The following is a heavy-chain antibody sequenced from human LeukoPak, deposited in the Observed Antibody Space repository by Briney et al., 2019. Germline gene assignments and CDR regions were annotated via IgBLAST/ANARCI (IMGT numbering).Heavy chain of an antibody. J-gene: IGHJ4*02. CDR1: GYSFTSYW. CDR3: ARQKPDNYDFWSGYYFNYYFDY. V-gene: IGHV5-51*01. Sequence: GESLKISCKGSGYSFTSYWIGWVRQMPGKGLEWMGIIYPGDSDTRYSPSFQGQVTISADKSISTAYLQWSSLKASGTAMYYCARQKPDNYDFWSGYYFNYYFDYWGQGTLVTVSS. CDR2: IYPGDSDT. D-gene: IGHD3-3*01.